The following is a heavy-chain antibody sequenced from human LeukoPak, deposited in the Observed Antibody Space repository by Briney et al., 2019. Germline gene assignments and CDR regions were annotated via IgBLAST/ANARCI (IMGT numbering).Heavy chain of an antibody. CDR2: IKSKTDGGTT. J-gene: IGHJ4*02. CDR3: TADMPTSSRASDY. V-gene: IGHV3-15*01. D-gene: IGHD1-26*01. Sequence: GGSLRLSCAASGFTFSDAWMSWARQAPGMGREWVGRIKSKTDGGTTDYAAPVKGRFTISRDDSKTTLYLQINSLRTDDTAVYYCTADMPTSSRASDYWGQGTLVTVSS. CDR1: GFTFSDAW.